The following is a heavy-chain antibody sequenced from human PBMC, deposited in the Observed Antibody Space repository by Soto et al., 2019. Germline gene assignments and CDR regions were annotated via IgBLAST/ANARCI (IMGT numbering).Heavy chain of an antibody. D-gene: IGHD3-3*01. CDR1: GYTFTGYY. V-gene: IGHV1-2*02. CDR2: INPNSGGT. Sequence: VASVKVSCKASGYTFTGYYMHWVRQAPGQGLEWMGWINPNSGGTNYAQKFQGRVTMTRDTSISTAYMELSRLRSDDTAVYYCARDRLRFLEWLPNLYYYYGMDVWGQGTTVTVSS. CDR3: ARDRLRFLEWLPNLYYYYGMDV. J-gene: IGHJ6*02.